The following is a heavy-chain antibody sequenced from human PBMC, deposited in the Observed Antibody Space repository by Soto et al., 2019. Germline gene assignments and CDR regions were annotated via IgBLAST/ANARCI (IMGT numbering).Heavy chain of an antibody. CDR2: ISADNGNT. CDR1: GYTFITYG. D-gene: IGHD7-27*01. Sequence: ASVKVCGKASGYTFITYGMSWVRQAPGQGLEWMGWISADNGNTKYVQKFQGRVTMTTDKSTSTAYMELRSLTSDDTAVDYCARDLNGDFYDWGQGPVVTVSS. J-gene: IGHJ4*02. V-gene: IGHV1-18*01. CDR3: ARDLNGDFYD.